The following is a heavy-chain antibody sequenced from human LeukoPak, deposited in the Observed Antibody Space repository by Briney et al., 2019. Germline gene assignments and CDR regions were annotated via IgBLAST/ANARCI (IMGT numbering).Heavy chain of an antibody. CDR2: IVVGSGNT. D-gene: IGHD2-21*02. V-gene: IGHV1-58*02. J-gene: IGHJ5*02. CDR1: GFTFTSSA. Sequence: SVKVSCKASGFTFTSSAMQWVRQARGQRLEWIGWIVVGSGNTNYAQKFQERVTITRDMSTSTAYMELSSLRSEDTAVYYCAAGFLSAPYCGGDCPVNWFDPWGQGTLVTVSS. CDR3: AAGFLSAPYCGGDCPVNWFDP.